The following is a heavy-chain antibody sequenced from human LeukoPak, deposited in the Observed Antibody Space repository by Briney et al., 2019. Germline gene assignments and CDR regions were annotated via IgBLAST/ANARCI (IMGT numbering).Heavy chain of an antibody. CDR2: ISGSGGST. D-gene: IGHD3-9*01. CDR3: AKDHYGISTGYEMGYS. J-gene: IGHJ5*02. CDR1: GFTFSSYP. V-gene: IGHV3-23*01. Sequence: GGSLRLSCAASGFTFSSYPMSWVRQAPGKGLEWVSGISGSGGSTYDAGSVKGRFTISRDNSKNMLYLQMSSLRAEDTAVYYCAKDHYGISTGYEMGYSWGQGTLVTVSS.